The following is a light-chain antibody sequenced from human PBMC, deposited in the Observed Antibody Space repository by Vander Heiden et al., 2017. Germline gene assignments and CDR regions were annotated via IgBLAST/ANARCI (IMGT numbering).Light chain of an antibody. CDR1: QSISTY. CDR2: TAS. J-gene: IGKJ3*01. Sequence: DIQMTQSPSSLSASVGDRVTITCRASQSISTYLSWYQQKPGKAPYLLIYTASSLQSGVPSRFSDSGSGTDFTLTIIRLQPEDFATYYCQQSDNTLFTFGHGTKVDIK. V-gene: IGKV1-39*01. CDR3: QQSDNTLFT.